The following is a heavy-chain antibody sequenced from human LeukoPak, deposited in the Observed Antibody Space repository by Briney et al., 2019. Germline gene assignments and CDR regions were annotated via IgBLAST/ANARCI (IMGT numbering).Heavy chain of an antibody. CDR1: GYTFTGHS. Sequence: ASVKVSCKASGYTFTGHSMYWVRQAPGQGLDWMGWIKPNSGGTNYAQKFPGRVTMTRDTSISAAYMELSRLRSDDTAVYYCARGPHGRIYDILTGFDYWGQGTLVTVSS. D-gene: IGHD3-9*01. J-gene: IGHJ4*02. CDR2: IKPNSGGT. CDR3: ARGPHGRIYDILTGFDY. V-gene: IGHV1-2*02.